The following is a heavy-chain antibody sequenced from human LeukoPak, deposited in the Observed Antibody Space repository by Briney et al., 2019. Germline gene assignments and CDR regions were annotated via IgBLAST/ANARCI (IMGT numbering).Heavy chain of an antibody. Sequence: SETLSLTCTVSGGSISSGYYWGWIRQPPGKGLEWIGSIYHSGSTYYNPSLKSRVTISVDTSKNQFSLKLSSVTAADTAVYYCARENTDPYYFDYWGQGTLVTVSS. CDR3: ARENTDPYYFDY. CDR1: GGSISSGYY. J-gene: IGHJ4*02. V-gene: IGHV4-38-2*02. D-gene: IGHD5-18*01. CDR2: IYHSGST.